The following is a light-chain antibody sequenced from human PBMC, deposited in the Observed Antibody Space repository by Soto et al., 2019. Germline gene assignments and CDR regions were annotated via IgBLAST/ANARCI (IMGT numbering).Light chain of an antibody. CDR3: QQYSSYLFT. Sequence: DIEMTQSPSTLSASLGGRVTNTCRASQSISSGLAWYQQKPGKAPRLLIYNASTLDRRVPSRFSGSGSGTEFTLTISTLQSEDFAAYYCQQYSSYLFTFGPGTKVDIE. J-gene: IGKJ3*01. CDR1: QSISSG. CDR2: NAS. V-gene: IGKV1-5*03.